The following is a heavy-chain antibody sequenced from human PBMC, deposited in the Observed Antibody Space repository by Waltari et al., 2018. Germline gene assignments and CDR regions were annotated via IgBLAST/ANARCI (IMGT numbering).Heavy chain of an antibody. Sequence: EVQLLESGGGLVQPGGSLRLSCAASGFTFSSYAMSWVRQAPGKGLEWVSAISGSGGSTYDADSVQGRFTISIDNSKNTLYLQMNSLRAEDTAVYYCAKARRITYYYGSGSSLNWFDPWGQGTLVTVSS. CDR3: AKARRITYYYGSGSSLNWFDP. CDR2: ISGSGGST. D-gene: IGHD3-10*01. CDR1: GFTFSSYA. V-gene: IGHV3-23*01. J-gene: IGHJ5*02.